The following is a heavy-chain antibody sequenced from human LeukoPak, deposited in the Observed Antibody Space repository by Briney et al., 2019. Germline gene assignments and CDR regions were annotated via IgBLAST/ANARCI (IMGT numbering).Heavy chain of an antibody. D-gene: IGHD2-15*01. Sequence: GGSLRLSCAASGFTFSGSAMHWVRQASGKGLEWVGRIRSKANSYETAYAASVKGRFTISRDYSKNTAYLQMNSLKTEDTAVYYCTRHACSGDSCYSGADGYWFDPWGQGTLVTVSS. V-gene: IGHV3-73*01. CDR3: TRHACSGDSCYSGADGYWFDP. CDR2: IRSKANSYET. J-gene: IGHJ5*02. CDR1: GFTFSGSA.